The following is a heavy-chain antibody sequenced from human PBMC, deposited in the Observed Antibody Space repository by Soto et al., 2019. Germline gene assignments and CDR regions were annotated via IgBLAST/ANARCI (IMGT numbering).Heavy chain of an antibody. CDR2: IIPIFGTA. Sequence: QVQLVQSGAEVKKPGSSVKVSCKAPGGTFSSYAISWVRQAPGQGLEWMGGIIPIFGTANYAQKFQGRVTITADESTSTGYMELRSLRPEYTAVYYCARSQGGSSSLDIYYYYYYGMDVWGQGTTVTVSS. J-gene: IGHJ6*02. V-gene: IGHV1-69*01. CDR1: GGTFSSYA. D-gene: IGHD2-15*01. CDR3: ARSQGGSSSLDIYYYYYYGMDV.